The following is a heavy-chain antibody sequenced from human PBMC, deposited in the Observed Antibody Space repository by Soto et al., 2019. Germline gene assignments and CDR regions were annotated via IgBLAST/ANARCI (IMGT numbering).Heavy chain of an antibody. V-gene: IGHV1-69*12. J-gene: IGHJ5*02. CDR1: GGTFSSYA. CDR3: VDSPLQRGWFDP. Sequence: QVLLVQSGAEVKKPGSSVKVSCKASGGTFSSYAISWVRQAPGQGLEWMGGIIPIFGTANYAQKFQGRVTITADESTSTAYMELSSLRSEDTAVYYCVDSPLQRGWFDPWGQGTLVTVSS. D-gene: IGHD6-25*01. CDR2: IIPIFGTA.